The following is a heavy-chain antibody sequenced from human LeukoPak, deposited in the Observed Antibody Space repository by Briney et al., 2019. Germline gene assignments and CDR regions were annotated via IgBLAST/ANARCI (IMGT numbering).Heavy chain of an antibody. CDR2: IGGTGQPT. V-gene: IGHV3-23*01. Sequence: GGSLRLSCAASGFDFKSYAMAWVRQAPGKGLEWVSSIGGTGQPTAHADSVKGRFTVSRDNSKNTLYLQMNSLRAEDTARYYCAKGRYDSTGYRYFDYWGQGTLVTVSS. J-gene: IGHJ4*02. D-gene: IGHD3-22*01. CDR1: GFDFKSYA. CDR3: AKGRYDSTGYRYFDY.